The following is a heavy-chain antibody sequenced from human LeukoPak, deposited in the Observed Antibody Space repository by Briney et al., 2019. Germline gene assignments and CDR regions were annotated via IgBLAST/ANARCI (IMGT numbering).Heavy chain of an antibody. V-gene: IGHV3-11*01. CDR1: GFTFSNYG. D-gene: IGHD5-18*01. Sequence: GGSLRLSCAASGFTFSNYGMSWIRQAPGKGLEWVSYISSSGSTIYYADSVKGRFTISRDNAKNSLYLQMNSLRAEDTAVYYCARDRTQGYSYGYGPLGYWGQGTLVTVSS. J-gene: IGHJ4*02. CDR3: ARDRTQGYSYGYGPLGY. CDR2: ISSSGSTI.